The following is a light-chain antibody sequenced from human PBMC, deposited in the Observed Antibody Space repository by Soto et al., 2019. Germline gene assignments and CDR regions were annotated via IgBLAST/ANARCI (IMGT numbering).Light chain of an antibody. Sequence: QSVLTQPPSVSGAPGQRVTISCTGSSSNIGAGYDVHWYQQLPGTAPKLLMSGDNNRPSGVPDRFSGSKSDTSASLAITGLQAEDEADYYCQSHDSSLSGSVFGGGTQLTVL. CDR2: GDN. CDR1: SSNIGAGYD. J-gene: IGLJ3*02. V-gene: IGLV1-40*01. CDR3: QSHDSSLSGSV.